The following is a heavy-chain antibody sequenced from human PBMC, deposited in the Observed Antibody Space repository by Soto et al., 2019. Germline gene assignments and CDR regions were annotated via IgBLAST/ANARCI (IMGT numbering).Heavy chain of an antibody. CDR2: IIPIFGTA. D-gene: IGHD6-13*01. CDR3: ARDNRAAAGDWYFDL. J-gene: IGHJ2*01. Sequence: QVQLVKSGAEVKKPGSSVKVSCKASGGTFSSYAISWVRQAPGQGLEWMGGIIPIFGTANYAQKFQGRVTITADESTSTAYMELSSLRSEDTAVYYCARDNRAAAGDWYFDLWGRGTLVTVSS. V-gene: IGHV1-69*12. CDR1: GGTFSSYA.